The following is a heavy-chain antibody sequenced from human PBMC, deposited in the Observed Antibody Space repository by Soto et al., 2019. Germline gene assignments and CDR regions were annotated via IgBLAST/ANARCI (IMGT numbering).Heavy chain of an antibody. D-gene: IGHD3-10*01. V-gene: IGHV4-61*01. Sequence: SETLSLTCTVSGGSVSSGSHYWSWLRQPPGKGLEWIGFIYYSGSTNYNPSLKSRVIISVDTSKNQFSLNLSSVTAADTAVYYCARGYYGSESGGYYFDYWGQGTRVTVS. CDR3: ARGYYGSESGGYYFDY. J-gene: IGHJ4*02. CDR1: GGSVSSGSHY. CDR2: IYYSGST.